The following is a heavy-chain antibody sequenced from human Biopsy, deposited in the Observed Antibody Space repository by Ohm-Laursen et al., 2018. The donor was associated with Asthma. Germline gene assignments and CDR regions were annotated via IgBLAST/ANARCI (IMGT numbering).Heavy chain of an antibody. D-gene: IGHD3-22*01. Sequence: SLRLSCAASGFAVSRDHMFWVRQAPGKGLEWVSVIYSGGTSHTADSVRGRFTISRDYSKNTLNLQMHSLRAEDTAVYYCARGDSSNWSHSYFDYWGQGTLVTVSS. CDR3: ARGDSSNWSHSYFDY. CDR1: GFAVSRDH. V-gene: IGHV3-53*01. CDR2: IYSGGTS. J-gene: IGHJ4*02.